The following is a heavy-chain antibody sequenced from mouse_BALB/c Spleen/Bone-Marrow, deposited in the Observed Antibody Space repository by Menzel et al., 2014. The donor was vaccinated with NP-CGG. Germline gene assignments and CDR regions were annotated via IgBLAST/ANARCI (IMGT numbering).Heavy chain of an antibody. J-gene: IGHJ3*01. CDR1: GYTFSSYW. Sequence: QVRLKESGAELMKPGASVKISCKATGYTFSSYWIEWVKQRPGHGLEWIGEILPGSGSTNYNEKFKGKATFTADTSSNTAYMRLSSLTSEDSAVYYCATARATWFAYWGQGTLVTVSA. CDR3: ATARATWFAY. D-gene: IGHD3-2*01. V-gene: IGHV1-9*01. CDR2: ILPGSGST.